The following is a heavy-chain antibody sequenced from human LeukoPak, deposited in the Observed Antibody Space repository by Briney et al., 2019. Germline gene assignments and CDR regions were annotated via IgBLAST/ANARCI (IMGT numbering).Heavy chain of an antibody. J-gene: IGHJ5*02. CDR1: GFTFSSYG. CDR2: ISGSGGST. Sequence: QPGGSLRLSCAASGFTFSSYGMSWVRQAPGKGLEWVSAISGSGGSTYYADSVKGRFTISRDNSKNTLYLQMNSLRAEDTAVYYCAKGVADRPRLEYWFDPWGQGTLVTVSS. CDR3: AKGVADRPRLEYWFDP. D-gene: IGHD1-1*01. V-gene: IGHV3-23*01.